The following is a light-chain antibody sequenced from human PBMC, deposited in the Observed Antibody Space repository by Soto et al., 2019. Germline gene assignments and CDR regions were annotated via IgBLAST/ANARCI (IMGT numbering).Light chain of an antibody. CDR2: EAS. CDR1: QSISSY. CDR3: QQSYSPFWT. Sequence: DIQMTQSPSPLSASVGDRVYITCRTSQSISSYLNWYQAKPGKAPKLLIYEASTLESGVPSRFSGSGSGTDFTLTISSLQPEDFATYHCQQSYSPFWTFGQGTKVEVQ. J-gene: IGKJ1*01. V-gene: IGKV1-39*01.